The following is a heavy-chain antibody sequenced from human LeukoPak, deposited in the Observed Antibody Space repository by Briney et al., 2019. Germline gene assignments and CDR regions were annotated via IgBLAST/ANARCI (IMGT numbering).Heavy chain of an antibody. CDR3: VRGLWTAMGAGAY. CDR2: IPDDGTNK. Sequence: GGSLRLSCVVSDFSFNRYLMHWVRQAPGKGLEWVTSIPDDGTNKYYSDSVRGRFTISRDNSKSTLYLQMDSLRIEDTSMYYCVRGLWTAMGAGAYWGQGTLVAVSS. D-gene: IGHD5-18*01. CDR1: DFSFNRYL. V-gene: IGHV3-30-3*01. J-gene: IGHJ4*02.